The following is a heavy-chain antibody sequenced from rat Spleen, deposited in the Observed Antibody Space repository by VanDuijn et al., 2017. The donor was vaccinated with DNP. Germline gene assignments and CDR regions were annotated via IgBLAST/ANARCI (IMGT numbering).Heavy chain of an antibody. V-gene: IGHV5-7*01. CDR2: IIYDGSGT. D-gene: IGHD1-4*01. CDR3: ARHLSTP. Sequence: EVQLVESGGGLVQPGRSLKLSCAASGFTFTDYSMAWVRQAPKKGLEWVAMIIYDGSGTYYGDSVKGRFTVSRDNAKSTLYLQMDSLRSEDTATYYCARHLSTPWGQGVMVTVSS. CDR1: GFTFTDYS. J-gene: IGHJ2*01.